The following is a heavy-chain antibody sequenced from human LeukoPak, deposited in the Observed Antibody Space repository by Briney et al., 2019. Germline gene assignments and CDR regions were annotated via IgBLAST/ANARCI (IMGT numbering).Heavy chain of an antibody. CDR1: GFTFSSYA. Sequence: GGSLRLSCAASGFTFSSYAMSWVRQAPGKGLEWVSAISGSGGSTYYADSVKGRFTISRDNSKNTLYLQMNSLRAEDTAVYYCAKDQLLSGFLTSRFDYWGQGTLVTVSS. D-gene: IGHD3-9*01. CDR2: ISGSGGST. J-gene: IGHJ4*02. V-gene: IGHV3-23*01. CDR3: AKDQLLSGFLTSRFDY.